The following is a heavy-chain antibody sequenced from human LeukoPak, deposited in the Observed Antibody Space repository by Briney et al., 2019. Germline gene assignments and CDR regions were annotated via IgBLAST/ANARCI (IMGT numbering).Heavy chain of an antibody. V-gene: IGHV4-34*01. CDR2: INHSGST. CDR3: ARVTIFGVVSNWFDP. CDR1: GGSFSGYY. J-gene: IGHJ5*02. Sequence: SETLSLTCAVYGGSFSGYYWSWIRQPPGKGLEWIGEINHSGSTNYNPSLKSRVTISVDTSKDQFSLKLSSVTAADTAVYCCARVTIFGVVSNWFDPWGQGTLVTVSS. D-gene: IGHD3-3*01.